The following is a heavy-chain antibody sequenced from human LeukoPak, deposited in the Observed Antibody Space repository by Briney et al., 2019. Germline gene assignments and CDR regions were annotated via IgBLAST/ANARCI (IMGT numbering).Heavy chain of an antibody. CDR1: GGSISSYY. V-gene: IGHV4-59*01. J-gene: IGHJ6*03. CDR3: ARDGRGLGFYYYYMDV. CDR2: IYYSGST. Sequence: SETLSLTCTVSGGSISSYYWSWIRQPPGKGLEWIGYIYYSGSTNYNPSLKSRVTISVDTSKNQFSLKLSSVTAADTAVYYCARDGRGLGFYYYYMDVWGKGTTVTVSS.